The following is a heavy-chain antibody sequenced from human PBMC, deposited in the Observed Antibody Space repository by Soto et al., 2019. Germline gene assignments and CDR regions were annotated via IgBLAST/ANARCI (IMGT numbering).Heavy chain of an antibody. CDR3: AKDWGSSGWFNWFNP. CDR2: ISHSGTSK. V-gene: IGHV3-30*18. CDR1: GFTVATTG. J-gene: IGHJ5*02. D-gene: IGHD6-19*01. Sequence: QVQLVESGGGVVQPGESLKVVCAASGFTVATTGMHWVRQAPGKGLEWVAMISHSGTSKVYIDSVQGRFTISRDNAKSNLYLQMSSLRPEDTAIYYCAKDWGSSGWFNWFNPWGQGVLVTVSS.